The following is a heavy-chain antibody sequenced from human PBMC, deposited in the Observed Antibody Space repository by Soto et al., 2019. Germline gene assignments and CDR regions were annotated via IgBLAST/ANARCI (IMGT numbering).Heavy chain of an antibody. CDR2: IKSKTDGGTT. Sequence: PGGSLRLSCAASGFTFSNAWMNWVRQAPGKGLEWVGRIKSKTDGGTTDYAAPVKGRFTISRDDSKNTLYLQMNSLKTEDTAVYYCTTDLSGYSYVPFDYWGQGTLVTVSS. D-gene: IGHD5-18*01. CDR1: GFTFSNAW. J-gene: IGHJ4*02. V-gene: IGHV3-15*07. CDR3: TTDLSGYSYVPFDY.